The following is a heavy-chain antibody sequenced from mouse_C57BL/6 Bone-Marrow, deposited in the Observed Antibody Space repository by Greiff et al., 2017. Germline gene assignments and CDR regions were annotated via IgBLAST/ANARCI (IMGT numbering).Heavy chain of an antibody. D-gene: IGHD3-2*02. CDR2: IDPENGDT. Sequence: VQRQQSGAELVRPGASVKLSCTASGFNIKDDYMHWVKQRPEQGLEWIGWIDPENGDTEYASKFQGKATITADTSSNPAYRQLSSRTSEDTAVYYCTTFQLKPGFAYWGQGTLVTVSA. J-gene: IGHJ3*01. CDR3: TTFQLKPGFAY. CDR1: GFNIKDDY. V-gene: IGHV14-4*01.